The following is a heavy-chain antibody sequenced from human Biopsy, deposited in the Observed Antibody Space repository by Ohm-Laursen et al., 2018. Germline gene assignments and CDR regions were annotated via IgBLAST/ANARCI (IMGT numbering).Heavy chain of an antibody. V-gene: IGHV4-59*01. Sequence: SETLSLTCTVSGGALNFYYWSWIRQPPGKGLEWIGYMYYSGSTKYSPSLKNRVTVSFDTSRSQFSLKLTPMTPADTAVYYCVRGRSPDTYWGQGALVIVSS. CDR1: GGALNFYY. CDR3: VRGRSPDTY. CDR2: MYYSGST. D-gene: IGHD1-14*01. J-gene: IGHJ4*02.